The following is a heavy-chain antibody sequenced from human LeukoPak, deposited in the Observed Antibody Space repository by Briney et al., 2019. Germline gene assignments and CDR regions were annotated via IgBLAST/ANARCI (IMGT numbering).Heavy chain of an antibody. CDR3: ATLPEVRCLQSDY. CDR1: GGTFSSYA. V-gene: IGHV1-69*05. Sequence: SSVKVSCKASGGTFSSYAINWVRQAPGQGLEWMGGIIPIFGTANYAQKFQGRVTITTDESTSTAYMELSSLRSEDTAVYYCATLPEVRCLQSDYWGQGTLVTVSS. D-gene: IGHD5-24*01. J-gene: IGHJ4*01. CDR2: IIPIFGTA.